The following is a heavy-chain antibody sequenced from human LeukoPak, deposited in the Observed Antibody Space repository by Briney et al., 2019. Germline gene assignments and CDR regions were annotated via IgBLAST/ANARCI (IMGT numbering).Heavy chain of an antibody. D-gene: IGHD1-14*01. J-gene: IGHJ3*01. CDR2: ISYSGE. Sequence: GGSLRLSCAASGFTSTDYAFHWVRQAPGKGLEWVTIISYSGESYADSVRGRFAISRDNSKNTAYLQMDSLRADDTAMYYCARNHFNQNVFDVWGQGTMVTVSS. V-gene: IGHV3-30*01. CDR1: GFTSTDYA. CDR3: ARNHFNQNVFDV.